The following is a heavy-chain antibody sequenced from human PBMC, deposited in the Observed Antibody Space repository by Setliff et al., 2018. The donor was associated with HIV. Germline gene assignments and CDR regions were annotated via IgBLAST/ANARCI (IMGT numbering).Heavy chain of an antibody. CDR3: ARDSPGPQYYYYGMDV. V-gene: IGHV4-39*07. Sequence: PSETLSLTCSVSGGSISSGTYYWGWIRQPPGKGLEWIGSMSHSGSTLYNPSLKSRVTISVDTSNNHFSLKLRSVTAADTAVYYCARDSPGPQYYYYGMDVWGQGTTVTVSS. J-gene: IGHJ6*02. CDR2: MSHSGST. CDR1: GGSISSGTYY.